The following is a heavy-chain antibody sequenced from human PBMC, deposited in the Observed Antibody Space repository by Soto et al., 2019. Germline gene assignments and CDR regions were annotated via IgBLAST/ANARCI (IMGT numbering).Heavy chain of an antibody. CDR2: IYHSGST. V-gene: IGHV4-30-2*01. CDR1: GGSISSGGYS. J-gene: IGHJ4*02. Sequence: PSETLSLTCAVSGGSISSGGYSWSWIRQPPGKGLEWIGYIYHSGSTYYNPSLKSRVTISVDRSKNQFSLKLSSVTAADTAVYYCARRVVVAATPYFDYWGRGTLVTVSS. CDR3: ARRVVVAATPYFDY. D-gene: IGHD2-15*01.